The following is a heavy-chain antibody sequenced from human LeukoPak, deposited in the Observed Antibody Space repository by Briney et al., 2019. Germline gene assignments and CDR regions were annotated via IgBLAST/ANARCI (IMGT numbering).Heavy chain of an antibody. CDR2: IYYSGST. J-gene: IGHJ5*02. D-gene: IGHD6-6*01. CDR3: AREGPSSIAARPGGYNWFDP. CDR1: GGSISSHY. V-gene: IGHV4-59*11. Sequence: SETLSLTYTASGGSISSHYWSWIRQPPGKGLEGIGYIYYSGSTNYNPSPKSRVTISVDTSKNQFSLELSSVTAADTAVYYCAREGPSSIAARPGGYNWFDPWGQGTLVTVSS.